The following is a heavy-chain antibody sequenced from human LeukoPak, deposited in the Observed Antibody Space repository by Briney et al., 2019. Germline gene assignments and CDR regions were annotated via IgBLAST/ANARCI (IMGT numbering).Heavy chain of an antibody. CDR1: GGSISSYY. CDR3: ARGVDY. V-gene: IGHV4-59*01. J-gene: IGHJ4*02. CDR2: IYYSGST. Sequence: SETLSLTCTVSGGSISSYYWSWIRQPPGKGLEWIGYIYYSGSTNYNPSLKSRVTISVDTSKNQFSLKLSSVTAADTAVYYCARGVDYWGQGTLVTVSS.